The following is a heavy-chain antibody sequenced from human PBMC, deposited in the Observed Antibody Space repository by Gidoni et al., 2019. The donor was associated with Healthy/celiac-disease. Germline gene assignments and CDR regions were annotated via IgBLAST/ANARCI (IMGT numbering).Heavy chain of an antibody. CDR3: ASTGYCSGGSCSTFDY. Sequence: WINAGNGNTKYSQKFQGRVTITRDTSASTAYMELSSLRSEDTAVYYCASTGYCSGGSCSTFDYWGQGTLVTVSS. CDR2: INAGNGNT. V-gene: IGHV1-3*01. J-gene: IGHJ4*02. D-gene: IGHD2-15*01.